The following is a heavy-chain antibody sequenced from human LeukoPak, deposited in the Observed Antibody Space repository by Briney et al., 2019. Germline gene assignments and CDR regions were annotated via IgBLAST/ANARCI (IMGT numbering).Heavy chain of an antibody. Sequence: ASVKVSCKASGYTFTSYAMNWVRQAPGKGLEWMGGFDPEDGETIYAQKFQGRVTMTEDTSTDTAYMELSSLRSEDTAVYYCATDQGSGYYTGWGQGTLVTVSS. D-gene: IGHD3-3*01. CDR2: FDPEDGET. CDR1: GYTFTSYA. CDR3: ATDQGSGYYTG. V-gene: IGHV1-24*01. J-gene: IGHJ4*02.